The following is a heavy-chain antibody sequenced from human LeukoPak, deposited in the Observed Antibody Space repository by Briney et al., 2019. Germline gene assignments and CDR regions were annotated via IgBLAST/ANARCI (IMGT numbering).Heavy chain of an antibody. CDR1: GGSISGYY. Sequence: SETLSLTCTVSGGSISGYYWSWIRQPPGKGLEWIGYIYYSGSTNYNPSLKSRVTISVDTSKNQFSLKLSSVTAADTAVYYCASAYYDSSGYPVGYWGQGTLVTVSS. J-gene: IGHJ4*02. D-gene: IGHD3-22*01. V-gene: IGHV4-59*01. CDR3: ASAYYDSSGYPVGY. CDR2: IYYSGST.